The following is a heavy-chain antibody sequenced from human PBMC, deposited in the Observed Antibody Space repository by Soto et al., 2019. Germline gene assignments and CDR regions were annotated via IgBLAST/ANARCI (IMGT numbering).Heavy chain of an antibody. CDR2: ISWNSGSI. V-gene: IGHV3-9*01. CDR1: GFTFDDYA. Sequence: GGSLRLSCAASGFTFDDYAMHWVRQAPGKGLEWVSGISWNSGSIGYADSVKGRFTISRDNAKNSLYLQMNSLRAEDTALYYCAKGGQLLVEGGAYWGQGTLVTVSS. D-gene: IGHD2-2*01. J-gene: IGHJ4*02. CDR3: AKGGQLLVEGGAY.